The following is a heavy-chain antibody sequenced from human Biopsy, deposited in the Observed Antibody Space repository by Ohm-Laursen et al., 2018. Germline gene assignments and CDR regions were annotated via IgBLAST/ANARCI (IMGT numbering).Heavy chain of an antibody. CDR3: AREAIGYQLPCDD. V-gene: IGHV1-69*13. Sequence: SVKVSCKASGGTFTNYAISWVRQAPGQGLEWMGGIIPIFGTANYAQKFQGRVTITADESTSTAYMELSSLRSEDTAMFYCAREAIGYQLPCDDWGQGTQVTVSS. D-gene: IGHD2-15*01. J-gene: IGHJ4*02. CDR2: IIPIFGTA. CDR1: GGTFTNYA.